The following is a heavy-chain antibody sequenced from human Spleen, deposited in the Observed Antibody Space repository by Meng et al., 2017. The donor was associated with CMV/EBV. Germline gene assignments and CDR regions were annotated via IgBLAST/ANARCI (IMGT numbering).Heavy chain of an antibody. CDR1: RFTFSNYA. CDR2: ISFDGTDI. J-gene: IGHJ4*02. Sequence: GESLKISCRASRFTFSNYAMHWVRQTPGKGLEWLALISFDGTDIYYGESVRGRFTISRDNSKNTLYLQMNSLRAEDTAVYYCAKSWDDSSGYYDYWGQGTLVTVSS. CDR3: AKSWDDSSGYYDY. V-gene: IGHV3-30*18. D-gene: IGHD3-22*01.